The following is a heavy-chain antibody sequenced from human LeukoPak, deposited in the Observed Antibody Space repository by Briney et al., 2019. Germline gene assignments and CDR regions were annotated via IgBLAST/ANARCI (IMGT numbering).Heavy chain of an antibody. V-gene: IGHV5-51*01. CDR3: AREYCSSTSCYDGNYFDY. J-gene: IGHJ4*02. CDR1: GYSFTSYW. CDR2: IYPGDSDT. Sequence: GESLKISCKGSGYSFTSYWIGWVRQMPGKGLEWMGIIYPGDSDTRYSPSLQSQVTISADKFISTAYLQWSSLKASDTAMYYCAREYCSSTSCYDGNYFDYGGQGTLVTVSS. D-gene: IGHD2-2*01.